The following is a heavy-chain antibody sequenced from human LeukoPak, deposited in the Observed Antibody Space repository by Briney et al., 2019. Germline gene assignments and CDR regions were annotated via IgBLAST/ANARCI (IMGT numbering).Heavy chain of an antibody. Sequence: ASVKVSCKVSGYTLTELSMHWVRQAPGKGLEWMGGFDPEDGETIYAQKFQGRVTMTEDTSTDTAYMELSSLRSEDTAVYYCATLRRVPRAPSLTFGGVIVGHDAFDIWGQGTMVTVSS. J-gene: IGHJ3*02. D-gene: IGHD3-16*02. CDR3: ATLRRVPRAPSLTFGGVIVGHDAFDI. V-gene: IGHV1-24*01. CDR1: GYTLTELS. CDR2: FDPEDGET.